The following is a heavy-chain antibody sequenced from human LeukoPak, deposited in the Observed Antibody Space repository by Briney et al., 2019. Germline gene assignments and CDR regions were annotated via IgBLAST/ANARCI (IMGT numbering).Heavy chain of an antibody. CDR2: IYPGDSDT. J-gene: IGHJ4*02. Sequence: GESLQISCQGSGYSFTTYWIGWGRQLPGKGLEGMGIIYPGDSDTRYSPSFQGQVTISADKSISTAYVQWSSLKASDTAMYYCARLVDTAMAADYWGQGTLVSVSS. D-gene: IGHD5-18*01. CDR1: GYSFTTYW. CDR3: ARLVDTAMAADY. V-gene: IGHV5-51*01.